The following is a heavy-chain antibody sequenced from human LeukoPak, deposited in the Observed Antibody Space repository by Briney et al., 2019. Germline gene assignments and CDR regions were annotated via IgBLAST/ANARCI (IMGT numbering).Heavy chain of an antibody. CDR2: IYYSAST. D-gene: IGHD3-22*01. J-gene: IGHJ3*02. Sequence: SETLSLTCTVSGGSINKYYGSWIRQPPGKGLEGIGYIYYSASTNYNPSLKSRVTISVDTTKNQFSLKLSSVTAADTAVYYCARNSGYSAAFDIWGQGTMVTVSS. V-gene: IGHV4-59*01. CDR3: ARNSGYSAAFDI. CDR1: GGSINKYY.